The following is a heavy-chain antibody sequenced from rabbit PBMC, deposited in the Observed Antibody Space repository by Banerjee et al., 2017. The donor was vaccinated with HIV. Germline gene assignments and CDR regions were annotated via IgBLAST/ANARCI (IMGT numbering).Heavy chain of an antibody. CDR3: ARESYAGYSDVGYATVYSGMDL. CDR1: GFTFSSYW. V-gene: IGHV1S40*01. J-gene: IGHJ6*01. D-gene: IGHD7-1*01. CDR2: IYTGDGYT. Sequence: QSLEESGGDLVKPGASLTLTCTASGFTFSSYWICWVRQAPGKGLEWIGGIYTGDGYTHYASWAKGRFTVSSTSSTAVTLQMSSLTAADTATYFCARESYAGYSDVGYATVYSGMDLWGPGTLVPVS.